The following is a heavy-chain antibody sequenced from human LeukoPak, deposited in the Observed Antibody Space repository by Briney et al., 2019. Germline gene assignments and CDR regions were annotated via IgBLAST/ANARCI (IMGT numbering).Heavy chain of an antibody. D-gene: IGHD6-6*01. CDR1: GFTFSGYG. CDR3: ARDAYSSSSAWFDP. V-gene: IGHV3-33*01. CDR2: IWYDGSNK. Sequence: GGSLRLSCAASGFTFSGYGMHWVRQAPGKGLEWVAVIWYDGSNKYYADSVKGRFTISRDNSKNTLYLQMNSLRAEDTAVYYCARDAYSSSSAWFDPWGQGTLVTVSS. J-gene: IGHJ5*02.